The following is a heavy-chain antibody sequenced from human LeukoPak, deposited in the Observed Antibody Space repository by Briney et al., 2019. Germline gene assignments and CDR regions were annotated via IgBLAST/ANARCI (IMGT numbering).Heavy chain of an antibody. J-gene: IGHJ5*02. CDR1: GGSFSGYY. Sequence: SETLSLTCAVYGGSFSGYYWSWIRQPPGKGLEWIGEINHSGSTNYNPSLKSRVTISVDTSKNQFSLKLSSVTAADTAVYYCARTLKGWFDPWGQGTLVTVSS. V-gene: IGHV4-34*01. CDR2: INHSGST. CDR3: ARTLKGWFDP.